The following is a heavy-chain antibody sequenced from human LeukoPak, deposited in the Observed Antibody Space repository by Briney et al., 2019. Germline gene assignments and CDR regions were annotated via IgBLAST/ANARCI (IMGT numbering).Heavy chain of an antibody. D-gene: IGHD3-16*01. CDR3: ATSLAGGDY. CDR1: GFTFSNYW. V-gene: IGHV3-74*01. Sequence: PGGSLRLSCAASGFTFSNYWMHWVRQTPGKGLVWVARINTDGNSPTYADSVKGRFTISRDNAKSTLYLQMNSLRAEDTAVYYCATSLAGGDYWGQGTLVTVSS. J-gene: IGHJ4*02. CDR2: INTDGNSP.